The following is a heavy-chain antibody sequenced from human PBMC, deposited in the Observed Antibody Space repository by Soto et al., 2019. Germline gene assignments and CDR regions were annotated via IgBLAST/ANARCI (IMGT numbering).Heavy chain of an antibody. Sequence: PGGSLRLSCAASGFTFSSYAMTWVRQAPGKGLEWVAVISYDGSNKYYADSVKGRFTISRDNSKNTLYLQMNSLRAEDTAVYYCATVRIPHELRYYFDYWGQGTLVTVSS. CDR2: ISYDGSNK. V-gene: IGHV3-30-3*01. CDR3: ATVRIPHELRYYFDY. D-gene: IGHD3-16*01. CDR1: GFTFSSYA. J-gene: IGHJ4*02.